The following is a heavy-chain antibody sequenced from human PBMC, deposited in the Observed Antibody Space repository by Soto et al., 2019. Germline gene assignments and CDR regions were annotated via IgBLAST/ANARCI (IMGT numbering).Heavy chain of an antibody. J-gene: IGHJ6*02. CDR3: ARRQWLVPAARYYGMDV. V-gene: IGHV4-39*01. CDR1: GGSISSSSYY. D-gene: IGHD2-2*01. CDR2: IYYSGST. Sequence: SGTPSLTCTVSGGSISSSSYYWGWIRQPPGKGLEWIGSIYYSGSTYYNPSLKSRVTISVDTSKNQFSLKLSSVTAADTAVYYCARRQWLVPAARYYGMDVWGQGTTVTVSS.